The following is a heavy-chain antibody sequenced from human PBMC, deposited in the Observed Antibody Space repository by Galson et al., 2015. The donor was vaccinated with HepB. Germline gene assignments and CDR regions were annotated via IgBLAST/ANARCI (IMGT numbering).Heavy chain of an antibody. CDR2: IYAGDSNT. Sequence: SVKVSCKASGYTFSDYAMHWVRQAPGQSLEWMGWIYAGDSNTKYSQKLQGRVTITADTSASTAYMELSSLKSEDTAVYYCATSIMGRTGYVLFDHWGQGTLVTVSS. CDR1: GYTFSDYA. CDR3: ATSIMGRTGYVLFDH. J-gene: IGHJ4*02. V-gene: IGHV1-3*01. D-gene: IGHD5-12*01.